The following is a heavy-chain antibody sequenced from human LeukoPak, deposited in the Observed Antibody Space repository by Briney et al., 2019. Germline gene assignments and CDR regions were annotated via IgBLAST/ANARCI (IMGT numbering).Heavy chain of an antibody. D-gene: IGHD1-26*01. V-gene: IGHV3-73*01. CDR1: GFIFGDSA. CDR3: TKDSGTYNWLDP. Sequence: PGGSLRLSCAGSGFIFGDSAIHWVRQDCGKGVEWVGLFDRKVKGYATAFAASVKGRFTISRDDSQNTAFLHMDTLKTEDTALYYCTKDSGTYNWLDPWGQGTLVTVSS. CDR2: FDRKVKGYAT. J-gene: IGHJ5*02.